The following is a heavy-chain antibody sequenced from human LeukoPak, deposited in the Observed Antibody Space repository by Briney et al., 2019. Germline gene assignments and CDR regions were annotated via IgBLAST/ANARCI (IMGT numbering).Heavy chain of an antibody. CDR1: GGSFSGYY. CDR2: INHSGST. V-gene: IGHV4-34*01. CDR3: ARDYQSDRGSDY. D-gene: IGHD3-16*01. J-gene: IGHJ4*02. Sequence: SETLSLTCAVYGGSFSGYYWSWIRQPPGKGLEWIGEINHSGSTNYNPSLKSRVTISVDTSKNQFSLKLSSVTAADTAVYYCARDYQSDRGSDYWGQGTLVTVSS.